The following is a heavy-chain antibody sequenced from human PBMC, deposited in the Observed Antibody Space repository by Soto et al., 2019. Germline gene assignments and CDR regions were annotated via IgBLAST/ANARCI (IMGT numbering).Heavy chain of an antibody. CDR3: ANPIPKTGTTFGF. CDR2: TTNTGGTT. V-gene: IGHV3-23*01. CDR1: EDSFDNSA. Sequence: PVGPLRHSCAASEDSFDNSAMSWVRQAPGKGLEWVSTTTNTGGTTHYADSVQGRFTISRDNSKDTLYLQINSLRAEDTAVYYCANPIPKTGTTFGFWGQGTLLTVSS. D-gene: IGHD1-1*01. J-gene: IGHJ4*02.